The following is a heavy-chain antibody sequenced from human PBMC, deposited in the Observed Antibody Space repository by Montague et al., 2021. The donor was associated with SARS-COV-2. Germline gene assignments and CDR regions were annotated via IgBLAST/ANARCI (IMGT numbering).Heavy chain of an antibody. J-gene: IGHJ2*01. D-gene: IGHD3/OR15-3a*01. V-gene: IGHV4-59*08. CDR3: ARLGLLPYYFDA. Sequence: SETLSLTCTVSHFSITSYYWSWIRQPPGKGLEWIGNIYYNGNTNYNSSLKSRVTMSADTSKNQFSLRVTSVTAADTAMYYCARLGLLPYYFDAWGRGALVTVSS. CDR1: HFSITSYY. CDR2: IYYNGNT.